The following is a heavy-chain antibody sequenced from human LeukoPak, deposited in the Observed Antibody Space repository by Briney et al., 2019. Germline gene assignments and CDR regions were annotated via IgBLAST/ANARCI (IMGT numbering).Heavy chain of an antibody. V-gene: IGHV3-53*01. J-gene: IGHJ4*02. CDR1: GFTVSSNY. CDR2: IYSGGST. D-gene: IGHD3-10*01. CDR3: ARGSPMLRGRPFDY. Sequence: GGSLRLSCAASGFTVSSNYMSWVRQAPGKGLEWVSVIYSGGSTYYADSVKGRFTISRDNSKNTLYLQMDSLRAEDTAVYYCARGSPMLRGRPFDYWGQGTLVTVSS.